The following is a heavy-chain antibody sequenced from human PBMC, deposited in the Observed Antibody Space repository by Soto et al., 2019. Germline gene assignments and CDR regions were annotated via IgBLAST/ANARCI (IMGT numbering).Heavy chain of an antibody. D-gene: IGHD2-15*01. V-gene: IGHV3-23*01. CDR1: GFTFSSYA. Sequence: GGSLRLSCAASGFTFSSYAMSWVRQAPGKGLEWVSAISGSGGSTYYADSVKGRFTISRDNSKNTLYLQMNSLRAEDTAVYYCASLRLRGEGCSGGSCYSDYYYGMDVWGQGTTVTVSS. CDR2: ISGSGGST. J-gene: IGHJ6*02. CDR3: ASLRLRGEGCSGGSCYSDYYYGMDV.